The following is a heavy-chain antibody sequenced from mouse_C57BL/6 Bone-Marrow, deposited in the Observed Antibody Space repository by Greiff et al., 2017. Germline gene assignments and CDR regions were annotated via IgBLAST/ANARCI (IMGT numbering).Heavy chain of an antibody. CDR1: GYAFISYW. J-gene: IGHJ3*01. CDR3: ARSGDYEAWFAY. D-gene: IGHD2-4*01. Sequence: VKLMESGAELVKPGASVKISCKASGYAFISYWMNWVKQRPGKGLEWIGQIYPGDGDTNYNGKFKGKATLTADKSSSTAYMQLSSLTSEDSAVYVGARSGDYEAWFAYWGQGTLVTVSA. V-gene: IGHV1-80*01. CDR2: IYPGDGDT.